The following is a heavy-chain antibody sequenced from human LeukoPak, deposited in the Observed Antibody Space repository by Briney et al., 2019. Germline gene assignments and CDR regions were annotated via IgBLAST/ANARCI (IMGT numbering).Heavy chain of an antibody. CDR3: TRLGNGELSDY. V-gene: IGHV3-73*01. D-gene: IGHD1-26*01. J-gene: IGHJ4*02. Sequence: GGSLRLSCAASGFTVSGSAMHWVRQASGRGLEWVGRIRSKANSYATVYAASVKGRFTISRDDSKNTAYLQMNSLKTEDTAVYYCTRLGNGELSDYWGQGTLVTVSS. CDR2: IRSKANSYAT. CDR1: GFTVSGSA.